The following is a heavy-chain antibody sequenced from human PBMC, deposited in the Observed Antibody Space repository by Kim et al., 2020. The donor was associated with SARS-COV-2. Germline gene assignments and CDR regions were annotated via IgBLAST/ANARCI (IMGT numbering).Heavy chain of an antibody. D-gene: IGHD6-13*01. V-gene: IGHV3-48*03. CDR2: ISSSGSTI. CDR3: ARVVGQGSSWFPPFDY. J-gene: IGHJ4*02. Sequence: GGSLRLSCAASGFTFSSYEMNWVRQAPGKGLEWVSYISSSGSTIYYADSVKGRFTISRDNAKNSLYLQMNSLRAEDTAVYYCARVVGQGSSWFPPFDYWGQGTLVTVSS. CDR1: GFTFSSYE.